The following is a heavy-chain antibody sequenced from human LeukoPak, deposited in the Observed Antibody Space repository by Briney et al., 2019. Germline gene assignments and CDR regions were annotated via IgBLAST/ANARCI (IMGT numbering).Heavy chain of an antibody. CDR1: GGSISSSSYY. V-gene: IGHV4-39*01. CDR2: IYYSGST. J-gene: IGHJ4*02. D-gene: IGHD6-19*01. Sequence: PSETLSLTCTVSGGSISSSSYYWGWIRQPPGKGLEWIGSIYYSGSTYYNPSLKSRVTISVDTSKNQFSLKLSSVTAADTAVYYCARHARQWLIDYWGQGTLVTVSS. CDR3: ARHARQWLIDY.